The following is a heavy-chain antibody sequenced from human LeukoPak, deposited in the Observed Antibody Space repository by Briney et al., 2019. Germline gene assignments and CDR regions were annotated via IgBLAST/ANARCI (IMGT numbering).Heavy chain of an antibody. V-gene: IGHV4-34*01. CDR2: INHSGST. Sequence: SETLSLTCAVYGGSFSGYYWSWIRQPPGKGLEWIGEINHSGSTNYNPSLKSRVTISVDTSKNQFSLKLSSVTAADTAVYYCARGSGSGSYLVNYWGQGTLVTVSS. CDR1: GGSFSGYY. CDR3: ARGSGSGSYLVNY. D-gene: IGHD3-10*01. J-gene: IGHJ4*02.